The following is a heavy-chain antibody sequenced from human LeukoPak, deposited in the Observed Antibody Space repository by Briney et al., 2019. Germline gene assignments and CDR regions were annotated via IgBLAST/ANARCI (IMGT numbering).Heavy chain of an antibody. CDR3: ARHCSSTSCYVDWFDP. Sequence: PSETLSLTCTVSGGSISSSSYYWGWIRQPPGKGLEWIGSIYYSGSTYYNPSLKSRVTISVDTSKNQFSLKLSSVTAADTAVYYCARHCSSTSCYVDWFDPWGQGTLVTVSS. CDR1: GGSISSSSYY. V-gene: IGHV4-39*01. J-gene: IGHJ5*02. CDR2: IYYSGST. D-gene: IGHD2-2*01.